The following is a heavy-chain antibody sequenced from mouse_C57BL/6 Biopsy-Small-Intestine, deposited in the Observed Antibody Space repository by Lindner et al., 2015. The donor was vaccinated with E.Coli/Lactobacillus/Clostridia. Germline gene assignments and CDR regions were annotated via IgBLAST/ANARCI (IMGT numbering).Heavy chain of an antibody. J-gene: IGHJ1*01. CDR2: SGST. Sequence: SGSTNYNPSLKSRISITHDTSKNHFFLKLNSVTTEDTATYYCARGGYYGSSYDWYFDVWGAGTTVTVSS. D-gene: IGHD1-1*01. CDR3: ARGGYYGSSYDWYFDV. V-gene: IGHV3-1*01.